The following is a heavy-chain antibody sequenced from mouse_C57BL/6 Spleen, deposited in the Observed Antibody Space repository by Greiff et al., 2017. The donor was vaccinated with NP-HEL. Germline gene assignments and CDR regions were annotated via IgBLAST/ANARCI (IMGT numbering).Heavy chain of an antibody. CDR1: GYTFTSYD. CDR3: ARDIPYYYGSSYGWYFDV. V-gene: IGHV1-85*01. Sequence: QVQLQQSGPELVKPGASVKLSCKASGYTFTSYDINWVKQRPGQGLEWIGWIYPRDGSTKYNEKFKGKATLTVDTSSSTAYMELHSLTSEDSAVYFCARDIPYYYGSSYGWYFDVWGTGTTVTVSS. J-gene: IGHJ1*03. CDR2: IYPRDGST. D-gene: IGHD1-1*01.